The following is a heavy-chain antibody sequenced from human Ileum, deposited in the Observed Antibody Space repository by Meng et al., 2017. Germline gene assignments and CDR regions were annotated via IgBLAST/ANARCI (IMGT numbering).Heavy chain of an antibody. D-gene: IGHD1-26*01. CDR2: VYYSGHT. J-gene: IGHJ4*02. Sequence: VRLHESGPGLGRPSRTLPRTCTVSGDSVSSDNYYWSWIRQPPGKGLEWIGYVYYSGHTDCNPSLKSRLSISIDTSKNHFSLKLSSVTAADTAVYYCARTPLYSGSYYFDPWGQGALVTVSS. V-gene: IGHV4-61*03. CDR3: ARTPLYSGSYYFDP. CDR1: GDSVSSDNYY.